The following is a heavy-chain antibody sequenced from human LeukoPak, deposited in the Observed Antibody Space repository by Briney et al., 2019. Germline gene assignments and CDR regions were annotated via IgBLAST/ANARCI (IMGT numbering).Heavy chain of an antibody. CDR3: AKFLVVDQRQLDYFDY. CDR2: INSAGSTT. D-gene: IGHD6-13*01. J-gene: IGHJ4*02. Sequence: GGSLRLSCAASGFTFSSYWMHWVRQAPGKGLVWVSRINSAGSTTSYADSVKGRFTISRDNAKNTLYLQMNSLRAEDTAVYYCAKFLVVDQRQLDYFDYWGQGTLVTVSS. V-gene: IGHV3-74*01. CDR1: GFTFSSYW.